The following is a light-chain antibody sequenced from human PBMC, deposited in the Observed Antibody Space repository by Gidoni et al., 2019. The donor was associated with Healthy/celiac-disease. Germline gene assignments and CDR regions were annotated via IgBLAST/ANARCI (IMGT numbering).Light chain of an antibody. CDR3: MQALQTPVT. V-gene: IGKV2-28*01. CDR1: QSLLHSNGYNY. CDR2: LGS. J-gene: IGKJ3*01. Sequence: DIVMTQSPLSLPVTPGEPASISYRSSQSLLHSNGYNYLDWYLQKPGQSPQLLIYLGSNRASGVPDRFSGSGSGTDFTLKISRVEAEDVGVYYCMQALQTPVTFGPGTKVDI.